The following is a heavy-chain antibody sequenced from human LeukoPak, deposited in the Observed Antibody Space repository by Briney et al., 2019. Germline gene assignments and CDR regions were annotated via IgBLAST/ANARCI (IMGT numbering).Heavy chain of an antibody. CDR1: GGSISSYY. Sequence: SETLSLTCTVSGGSISSYYWSWIRQPPGKGLEWIGYIYYSGSTNYNPSLKSRVTISVDTSKNQFSPKLSSVTAADTAVYYCARHERYYDYVWGSYRHDAFDIWGQGTMVTVSS. CDR3: ARHERYYDYVWGSYRHDAFDI. CDR2: IYYSGST. V-gene: IGHV4-59*08. D-gene: IGHD3-16*02. J-gene: IGHJ3*02.